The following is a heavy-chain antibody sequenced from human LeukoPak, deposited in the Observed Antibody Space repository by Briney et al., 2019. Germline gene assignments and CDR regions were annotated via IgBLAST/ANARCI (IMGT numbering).Heavy chain of an antibody. CDR1: GFTFSSYG. CDR2: ISGSGGST. V-gene: IGHV3-23*01. D-gene: IGHD2-21*02. J-gene: IGHJ3*02. Sequence: PGGSLRLSCAASGFTFSSYGMSWVRQAPGKGLEWVSAISGSGGSTYYADSVKGRFTISRDNAKNSLYLQMNSLRAEDTALYYCARDSDLCGGDCYSRVDAFDIWGQGAMVTVSS. CDR3: ARDSDLCGGDCYSRVDAFDI.